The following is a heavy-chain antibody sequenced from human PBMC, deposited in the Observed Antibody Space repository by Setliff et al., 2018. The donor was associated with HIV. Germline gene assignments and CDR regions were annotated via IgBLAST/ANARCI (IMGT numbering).Heavy chain of an antibody. CDR1: GFAFSHYW. CDR2: ITNDVSAT. CDR3: AKNLYRSRWSPLDY. J-gene: IGHJ4*02. D-gene: IGHD6-13*01. Sequence: PGGSLRLSCAASGFASSGFAFSHYWMHWVRQAPGKGLVWVSRITNDVSATTYGDFVKGRFTISRDNAKNMEDLQMNGLRAEDTAVYYWAKNLYRSRWSPLDYWGQGTLVTVSS. V-gene: IGHV3-74*01.